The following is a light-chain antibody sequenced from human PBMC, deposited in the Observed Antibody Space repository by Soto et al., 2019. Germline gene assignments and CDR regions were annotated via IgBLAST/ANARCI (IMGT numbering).Light chain of an antibody. CDR2: LNSDGSH. J-gene: IGLJ3*02. Sequence: QPVLTQSPSASASLGASVKLTCTLSSGHSSYVIAWHQQQPEKGPRYLMKLNSDGSHSKGDGIPDRFSGSSSGAERYLTISSLQSEDEADYYCQTWGTGFRVFGGGTKVTVL. CDR1: SGHSSYV. CDR3: QTWGTGFRV. V-gene: IGLV4-69*01.